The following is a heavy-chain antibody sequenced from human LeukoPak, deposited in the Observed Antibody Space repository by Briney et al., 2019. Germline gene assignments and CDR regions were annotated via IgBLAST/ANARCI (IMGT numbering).Heavy chain of an antibody. CDR2: ISGSGGST. CDR1: GFTFSSYA. Sequence: GGSLRHSCAASGFTFSSYAMSWVRQAPGKGLEWVSAISGSGGSTYNADSVKGRFTISRDNSKNTLYLQMNSLRAEDTAVYYCAKGKSSSWYYFDYWGQGTLVTVSS. D-gene: IGHD6-13*01. CDR3: AKGKSSSWYYFDY. J-gene: IGHJ4*02. V-gene: IGHV3-23*01.